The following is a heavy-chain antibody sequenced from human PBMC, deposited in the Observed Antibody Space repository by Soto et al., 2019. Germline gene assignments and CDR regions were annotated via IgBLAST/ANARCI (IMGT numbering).Heavy chain of an antibody. V-gene: IGHV4-61*01. Sequence: PSETLSLTCTVSGGSVSSGSYYWSWIRQPPGKGLEWIGYIYYSGSTNYNPSLKSRVTISVDTSKNQFSLKLSSVTAADTAVYYCAADYYDSSGAGDFDYWGQGTLVTRLL. CDR1: GGSVSSGSYY. CDR2: IYYSGST. CDR3: AADYYDSSGAGDFDY. D-gene: IGHD3-22*01. J-gene: IGHJ4*02.